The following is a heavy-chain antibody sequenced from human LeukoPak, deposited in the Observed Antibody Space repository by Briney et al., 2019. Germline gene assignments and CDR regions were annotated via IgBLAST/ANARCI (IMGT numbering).Heavy chain of an antibody. CDR3: ARTPGGDYIGYSDY. CDR1: GYNFTRNG. Sequence: ASVKVSCKASGYNFTRNGNCWVRQAPGQGLELMGWISPYNGNTNYAQKLQGRVTMTTDTSTSTAYMELRSLRSDDTAVYYCARTPGGDYIGYSDYWGQGTLVTVSS. V-gene: IGHV1-18*01. CDR2: ISPYNGNT. D-gene: IGHD2-15*01. J-gene: IGHJ4*02.